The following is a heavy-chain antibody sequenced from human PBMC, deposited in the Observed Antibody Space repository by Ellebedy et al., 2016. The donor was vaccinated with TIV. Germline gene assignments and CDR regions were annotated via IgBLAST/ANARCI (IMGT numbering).Heavy chain of an antibody. CDR1: GGSISSSSYY. D-gene: IGHD6-6*01. Sequence: SETLSLTXTVSGGSISSSSYYWGWIRQPPGKGLEWIGSIYYSGSTYYNPSLKSRVTISVDTSKNQFSLKLSSVTAADTAVYYCAKSLHYSSSSFFDFWGQGTPVTVSS. J-gene: IGHJ4*02. CDR2: IYYSGST. V-gene: IGHV4-39*01. CDR3: AKSLHYSSSSFFDF.